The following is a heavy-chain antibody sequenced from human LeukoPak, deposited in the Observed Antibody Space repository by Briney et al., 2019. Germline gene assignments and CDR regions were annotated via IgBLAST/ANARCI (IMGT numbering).Heavy chain of an antibody. D-gene: IGHD4-17*01. CDR2: ISYSGTT. CDR3: ARARATVRYYGMDV. Sequence: SETLSLTCTVFGGSITNDYWSWIRQPPGKGLEWIGYISYSGTTNYIPSLKSRVTISVDTSKNQFSLKLSSVTAADTAVYYCARARATVRYYGMDVWGQGTTVTVSS. J-gene: IGHJ6*02. V-gene: IGHV4-59*01. CDR1: GGSITNDY.